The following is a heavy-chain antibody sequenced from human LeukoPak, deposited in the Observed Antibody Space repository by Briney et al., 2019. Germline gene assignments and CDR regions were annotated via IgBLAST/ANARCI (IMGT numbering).Heavy chain of an antibody. J-gene: IGHJ4*02. V-gene: IGHV4-34*01. CDR2: INHSGST. Sequence: SETLSLTCAVYGGSFSGYYWSWIRQPPGKGLEWIGEINHSGSTNYNPSLKSRVTISVDTSKNQFSLKLSSVTAADTAVYYSARGGGGYCSSTSCLKIDYWGQGTLVTVSS. CDR3: ARGGGGYCSSTSCLKIDY. D-gene: IGHD2-2*01. CDR1: GGSFSGYY.